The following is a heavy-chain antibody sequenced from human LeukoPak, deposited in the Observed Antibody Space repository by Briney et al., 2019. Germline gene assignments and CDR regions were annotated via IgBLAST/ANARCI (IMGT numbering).Heavy chain of an antibody. CDR1: GYTFTSYD. CDR2: MNSNSGNT. V-gene: IGHV1-8*01. J-gene: IGHJ4*02. D-gene: IGHD4-17*01. Sequence: ASVKVSCKASGYTFTSYDINWVRQATGQGLEWMGWMNSNSGNTGYAQKFQGRVTMTRNTSISTAYMELSSLRSEDTAVYYCARGTTRKLRSPLYYWGQGTLVTVSS. CDR3: ARGTTRKLRSPLYY.